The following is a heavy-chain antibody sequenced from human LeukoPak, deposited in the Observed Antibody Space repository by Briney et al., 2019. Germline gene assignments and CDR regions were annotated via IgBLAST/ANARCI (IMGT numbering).Heavy chain of an antibody. V-gene: IGHV4-39*07. CDR2: VYYSGNA. Sequence: KPSETLSLTCPVSGGPIGTSIYYWAWIRQPPGKGLEWIGSVYYSGNAYYNPSLKSRVTRSVNTSKNQFSLKLSSLTAAHTTVYYCAASRYDYGDYVPLVYWGQGTVVTVFS. D-gene: IGHD4-17*01. CDR3: AASRYDYGDYVPLVY. J-gene: IGHJ4*02. CDR1: GGPIGTSIYY.